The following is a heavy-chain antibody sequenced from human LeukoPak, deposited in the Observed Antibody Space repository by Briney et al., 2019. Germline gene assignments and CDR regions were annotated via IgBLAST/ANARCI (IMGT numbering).Heavy chain of an antibody. CDR3: ARDPDSSSWYYGMDV. Sequence: PGGSLRLSCAASGFTFSSYSMNWVRQAPGKGLEWVSYISSSSSTIYYADSAKGRFTISRDNAKNSLYLQMNSLRAEDTAVYYCARDPDSSSWYYGMDVWGQGTTVTVSS. V-gene: IGHV3-48*01. CDR2: ISSSSSTI. D-gene: IGHD6-13*01. CDR1: GFTFSSYS. J-gene: IGHJ6*02.